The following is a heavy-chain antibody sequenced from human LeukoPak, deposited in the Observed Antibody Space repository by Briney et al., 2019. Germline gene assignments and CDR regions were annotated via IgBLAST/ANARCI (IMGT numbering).Heavy chain of an antibody. D-gene: IGHD3-3*01. CDR3: ARDSYYDFWSGYPYYYYYGMDV. Sequence: PGGSLRLSCAASGFTFSSYEMNWVRQAPGKGLEWVSYISSSGSTIYYADSVKGRFTISRDNAKNSLYLQMNRLRAEDTAVYYCARDSYYDFWSGYPYYYYYGMDVWGQGTTVTVSS. CDR2: ISSSGSTI. CDR1: GFTFSSYE. V-gene: IGHV3-48*03. J-gene: IGHJ6*02.